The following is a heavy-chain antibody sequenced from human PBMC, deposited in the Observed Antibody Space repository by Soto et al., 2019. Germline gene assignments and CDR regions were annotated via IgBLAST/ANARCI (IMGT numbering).Heavy chain of an antibody. D-gene: IGHD3-3*01. Sequence: SETLSLTCTVSGGSISSGGYYWSWIRQHPGKGLERIGYIYYSGSTYYNPSLKSRVTISVDTSKNQFSLKLSSVTAADTAVYYCAREGFLEWLSPLGEETRDYYYGMDVWGQGTTVTVSS. J-gene: IGHJ6*02. V-gene: IGHV4-31*03. CDR2: IYYSGST. CDR3: AREGFLEWLSPLGEETRDYYYGMDV. CDR1: GGSISSGGYY.